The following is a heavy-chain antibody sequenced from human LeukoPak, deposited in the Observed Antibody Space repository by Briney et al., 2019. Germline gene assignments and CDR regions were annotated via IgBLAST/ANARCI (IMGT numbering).Heavy chain of an antibody. Sequence: GGSLRLSCAASGFSFSSYWMSWVRQAPGKGLECVANIEQDGSEKYYVDAVKGRFTIYRDNAKNSLYLQMNSLRAEDTAMYYCVRQNRKIWFGELYNWFDPWGQGILVTVSS. CDR2: IEQDGSEK. V-gene: IGHV3-7*01. J-gene: IGHJ5*02. CDR3: VRQNRKIWFGELYNWFDP. D-gene: IGHD3-10*01. CDR1: GFSFSSYW.